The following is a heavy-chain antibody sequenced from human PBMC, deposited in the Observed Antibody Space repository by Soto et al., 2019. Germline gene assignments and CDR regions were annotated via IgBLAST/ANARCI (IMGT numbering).Heavy chain of an antibody. CDR1: GGTFNRYA. Sequence: QVQLVQSGAEVKKPGSSVKVSCKASGGTFNRYAISWVRQAPGQGLEWMGGIIPIFGIGNDAQRFQGRVTITADESTGTVYMELSSLRSEDTGVYYCARSAITLFGVVSIPPHYYSEMDVWGQGTTVTVSS. CDR2: IIPIFGIG. CDR3: ARSAITLFGVVSIPPHYYSEMDV. J-gene: IGHJ6*02. D-gene: IGHD3-3*01. V-gene: IGHV1-69*01.